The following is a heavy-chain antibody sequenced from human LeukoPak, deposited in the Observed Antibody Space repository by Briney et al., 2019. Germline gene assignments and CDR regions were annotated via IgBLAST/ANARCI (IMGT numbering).Heavy chain of an antibody. D-gene: IGHD4-23*01. CDR1: GVTFSRYY. Sequence: WETLTLTCTVSGVTFSRYYWSWIRQPAGKGLQWIGCIQTSGSTNYNPSLESRIIMSVGTSKNQFSLKLTSVPAADTAVYYCAGDHQDYGANSALWYWGQGTLVIVSS. CDR2: IQTSGST. CDR3: AGDHQDYGANSALWY. J-gene: IGHJ4*02. V-gene: IGHV4-4*07.